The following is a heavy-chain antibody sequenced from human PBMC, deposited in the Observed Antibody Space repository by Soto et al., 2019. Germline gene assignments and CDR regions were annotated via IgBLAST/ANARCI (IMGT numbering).Heavy chain of an antibody. Sequence: PGGSLRLSCAASGFTFSSYDMHWVRQATGKGLEWVSAIGTAGDTYYPGSVKGRFTISRENAKNSLYLQMNSLRAEDTAVYYCARELLGAGTSNAFDIWGQGTMVTVSS. CDR3: ARELLGAGTSNAFDI. CDR1: GFTFSSYD. J-gene: IGHJ3*02. D-gene: IGHD6-19*01. CDR2: IGTAGDT. V-gene: IGHV3-13*01.